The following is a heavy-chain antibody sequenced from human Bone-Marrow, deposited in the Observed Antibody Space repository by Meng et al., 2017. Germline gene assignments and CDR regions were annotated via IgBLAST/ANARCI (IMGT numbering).Heavy chain of an antibody. CDR1: GFTFSSYA. D-gene: IGHD3-22*01. Sequence: GESLKISCAASGFTFSSYAMHWVRQAPGKGLEWVAVISYDGSNKYYADSVEGRFTISRDNSKNTLYLQMNSLRAEDTAVYYCARDSSEIGANAFDIWGQGTMVTVSS. CDR3: ARDSSEIGANAFDI. V-gene: IGHV3-30*04. CDR2: ISYDGSNK. J-gene: IGHJ3*02.